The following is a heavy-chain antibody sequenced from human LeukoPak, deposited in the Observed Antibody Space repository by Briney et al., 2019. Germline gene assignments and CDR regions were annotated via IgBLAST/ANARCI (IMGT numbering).Heavy chain of an antibody. CDR2: ISAYNGNT. J-gene: IGHJ6*02. CDR3: ARVRRGSDYYGMDV. D-gene: IGHD1-26*01. Sequence: ASVKVSCKASGYTFTSYGISWVRQAPGQGLEWMGWISAYNGNTNYAQKLQGRVTMTTDTSTSTAYMELSRLRSDDTAVYYCARVRRGSDYYGMDVWGQGTTVTVSS. CDR1: GYTFTSYG. V-gene: IGHV1-18*01.